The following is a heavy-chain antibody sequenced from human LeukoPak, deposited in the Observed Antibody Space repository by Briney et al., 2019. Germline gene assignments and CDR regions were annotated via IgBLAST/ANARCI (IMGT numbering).Heavy chain of an antibody. CDR2: IYYSGST. D-gene: IGHD3-22*01. V-gene: IGHV4-59*01. CDR1: GGSISSYY. CDR3: ARGGYDSSGYYSGNDY. J-gene: IGHJ4*02. Sequence: SETLSLTCTVSGGSISSYYWSWIRQPPGKGLEWIGYIYYSGSTNYNPSLKSRVTISVDTSKNQFSLKLSSVTAADTAVYYCARGGYDSSGYYSGNDYWGQGTLVTVSS.